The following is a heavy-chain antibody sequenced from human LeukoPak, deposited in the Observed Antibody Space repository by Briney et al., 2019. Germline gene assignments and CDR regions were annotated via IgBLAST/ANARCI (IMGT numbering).Heavy chain of an antibody. D-gene: IGHD6-25*01. CDR3: GRLGSEWSSGWHDYSYFDY. J-gene: IGHJ4*02. Sequence: GGSLRLPCAASGFIFNGYWMTWVRQAPGEGLEWVGNIKQDGSETYYVDSVKGRFTISRDNAKNSLYLQMNSLRAEDTAVYYCGRLGSEWSSGWHDYSYFDYWGQGTLVTVSS. CDR1: GFIFNGYW. CDR2: IKQDGSET. V-gene: IGHV3-7*01.